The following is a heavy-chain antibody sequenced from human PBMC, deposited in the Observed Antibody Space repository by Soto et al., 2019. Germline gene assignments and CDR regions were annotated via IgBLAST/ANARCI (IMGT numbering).Heavy chain of an antibody. V-gene: IGHV1-24*01. D-gene: IGHD3-16*01. CDR3: ATWGAEYYFDY. CDR1: GDSLADLS. CDR2: FDPEDGET. J-gene: IGHJ4*02. Sequence: GVSVKLSCKVSGDSLADLSMHWVRQAPGKGLEWMGGFDPEDGETIYAQKFQGRVTMTEDTSTDTAYMELSSLRSEDTAVYYCATWGAEYYFDYWGQRTLVTVSS.